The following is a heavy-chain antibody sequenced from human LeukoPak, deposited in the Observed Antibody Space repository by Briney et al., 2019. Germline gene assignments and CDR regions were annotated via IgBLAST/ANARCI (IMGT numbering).Heavy chain of an antibody. CDR3: SNTNRGWYGVGDY. Sequence: PSETLSLTCTVSGGSISSSSYSWGWIRQPPGKGLEWIGSIYYSESTYYNPSLKSRVTISVDTSKNQFSLKLSSVTAADTAVYYCSNTNRGWYGVGDYWSQGALVTVSS. CDR2: IYYSEST. CDR1: GGSISSSSYS. J-gene: IGHJ4*02. V-gene: IGHV4-39*01. D-gene: IGHD6-19*01.